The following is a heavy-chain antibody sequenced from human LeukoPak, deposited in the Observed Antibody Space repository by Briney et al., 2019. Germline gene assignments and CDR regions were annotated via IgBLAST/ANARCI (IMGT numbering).Heavy chain of an antibody. CDR1: GGSFSGYY. D-gene: IGHD3-10*01. J-gene: IGHJ4*02. CDR3: ARGLWMVPFDY. Sequence: PSETLSLTCAVYGGSFSGYYWSWIRQPPGKGLEWIGEINRSGSTNYNPSLKSRVTISVDTSKNQFSLKLSSVTAADTAVYYCARGLWMVPFDYWGQGTLVTVSS. V-gene: IGHV4-34*01. CDR2: INRSGST.